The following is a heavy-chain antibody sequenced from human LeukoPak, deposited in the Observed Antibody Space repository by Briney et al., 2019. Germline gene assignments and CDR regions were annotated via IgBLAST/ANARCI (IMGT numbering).Heavy chain of an antibody. CDR1: GGSISSYY. CDR3: ARLYSGYEGYYFDY. D-gene: IGHD5-12*01. V-gene: IGHV4-4*07. Sequence: SETLSLTCTVSGGSISSYYWSWIRQPAGKGLEWIGRIYTSGSTNCNPSLKSRVTMSVDTSKNQFSLKLSSVTAADTAVYYCARLYSGYEGYYFDYWGQGTLVTVSS. J-gene: IGHJ4*02. CDR2: IYTSGST.